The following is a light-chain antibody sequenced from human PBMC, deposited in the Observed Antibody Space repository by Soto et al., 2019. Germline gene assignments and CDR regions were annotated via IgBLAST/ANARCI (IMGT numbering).Light chain of an antibody. CDR2: GAS. CDR1: QSVSSAY. V-gene: IGKV3-20*01. CDR3: QQYGSSPPYT. J-gene: IGKJ2*01. Sequence: EIVLTQSPGTLSLSPGERATLSCRANQSVSSAYLAWYQQKPGQAPRLLISGASIRATGIPERFSGSGSGTYFTLNISRLEPEDAAVYYCQQYGSSPPYTFGQGTKLEIK.